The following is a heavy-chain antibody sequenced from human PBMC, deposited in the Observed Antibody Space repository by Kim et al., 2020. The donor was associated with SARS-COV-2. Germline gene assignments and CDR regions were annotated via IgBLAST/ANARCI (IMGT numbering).Heavy chain of an antibody. D-gene: IGHD3-10*01. CDR3: ARGAQPPRYYYGSGSYPPAYYYYGIDV. J-gene: IGHJ6*02. Sequence: SETLSLTCAVYGGSFSGYYWSWIRQPPGKGLEWIGEINHSGSTNYNPSLKSRVTISVDTSKNQFSLKLSSVTAADTAVYYCARGAQPPRYYYGSGSYPPAYYYYGIDVWGQGTTVTVSS. V-gene: IGHV4-34*01. CDR2: INHSGST. CDR1: GGSFSGYY.